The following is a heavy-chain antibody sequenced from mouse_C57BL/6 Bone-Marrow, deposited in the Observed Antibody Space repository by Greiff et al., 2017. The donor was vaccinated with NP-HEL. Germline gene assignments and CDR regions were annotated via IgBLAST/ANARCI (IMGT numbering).Heavy chain of an antibody. CDR2: IWTGGGT. CDR1: GFSLTSYA. J-gene: IGHJ1*03. D-gene: IGHD2-1*01. V-gene: IGHV2-9-1*01. Sequence: VKLQESGPGLVAPSQSLSITCTVSGFSLTSYAISWVRQPTGKGLEWLGVIWTGGGTNYNSALKSRLSISRDNSKSQVFLKMNDLQTDVRARYDCARDDYDGSYWYFDVWGTGTTVTVSS. CDR3: ARDDYDGSYWYFDV.